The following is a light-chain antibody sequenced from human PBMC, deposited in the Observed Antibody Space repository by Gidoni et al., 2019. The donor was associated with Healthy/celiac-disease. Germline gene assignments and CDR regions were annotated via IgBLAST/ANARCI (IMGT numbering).Light chain of an antibody. Sequence: ILLTQSPDSLAVSLGDIAIINCTSSQSVLYSSNNKNYLAWYQQKPGQPPKLLIYWTSTREFGVPDRFSGSGSGTDFTRTISSLQAEDVAVYYWQQYDSTPLTFGGGTKVEIK. CDR2: WTS. J-gene: IGKJ4*01. V-gene: IGKV4-1*01. CDR3: QQYDSTPLT. CDR1: QSVLYSSNNKNY.